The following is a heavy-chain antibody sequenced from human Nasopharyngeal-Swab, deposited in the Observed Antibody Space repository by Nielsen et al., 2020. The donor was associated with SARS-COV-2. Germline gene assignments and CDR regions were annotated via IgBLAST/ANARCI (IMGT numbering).Heavy chain of an antibody. CDR2: INPSGGST. CDR3: ASCSGGSCYFYAFDI. Sequence: ALVKVSCKASGYTFTSYYMHWVRQAPGQGLEWMGIINPSGGSTSYAQKFQGRVTMTRDTSTSTVYMELSSLRSEDTAVYYCASCSGGSCYFYAFDIWGQGTMVTVSS. CDR1: GYTFTSYY. V-gene: IGHV1-46*01. D-gene: IGHD2-15*01. J-gene: IGHJ3*02.